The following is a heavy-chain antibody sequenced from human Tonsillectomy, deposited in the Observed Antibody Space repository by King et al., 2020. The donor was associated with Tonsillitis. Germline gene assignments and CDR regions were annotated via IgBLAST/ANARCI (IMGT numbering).Heavy chain of an antibody. V-gene: IGHV3-23*04. CDR1: GFTFSRYV. Sequence: VQLVESGGDLVQPGGSLRLSCAASGFTFSRYVMSWVRQAPGKGLEWVSTVSGNGTNTYYADSVKGRFTISRDNSKNTLYLQMNSLRAEDTAVYYCAKVNYDILTHFDYWGQGTLVTVS. J-gene: IGHJ4*02. CDR2: VSGNGTNT. D-gene: IGHD3-9*01. CDR3: AKVNYDILTHFDY.